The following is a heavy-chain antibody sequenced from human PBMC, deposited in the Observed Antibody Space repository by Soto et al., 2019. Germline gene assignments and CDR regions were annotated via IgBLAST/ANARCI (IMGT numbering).Heavy chain of an antibody. V-gene: IGHV4-31*03. J-gene: IGHJ4*02. CDR2: IYYSGST. D-gene: IGHD4-17*01. CDR3: AREVPTVTAYYFDY. CDR1: GGSISSGGYY. Sequence: QVQLQESGPGLVKPSQTLSLTCTVSGGSISSGGYYWSWIRQHPGKGLEWIGYIYYSGSTYYNPSLKSRVTISVDTSKNQFSLKLSSVTAADTAVYYCAREVPTVTAYYFDYWGQGTLVTVSS.